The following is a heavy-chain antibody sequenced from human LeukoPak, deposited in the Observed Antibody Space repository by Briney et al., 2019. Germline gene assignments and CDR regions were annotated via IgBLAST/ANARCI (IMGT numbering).Heavy chain of an antibody. Sequence: ETLSLTCTVSGGSISSYYWSWVRQPPGKGLEWVSAISGNGGSTYYADSVKGRFTISRDNSKNTLYLQMNSLRAEDTAVYYCAKEFLGYFDYWGQGTLVTVSS. D-gene: IGHD2/OR15-2a*01. V-gene: IGHV3-23*01. CDR3: AKEFLGYFDY. CDR2: ISGNGGST. CDR1: GGSISSYY. J-gene: IGHJ4*02.